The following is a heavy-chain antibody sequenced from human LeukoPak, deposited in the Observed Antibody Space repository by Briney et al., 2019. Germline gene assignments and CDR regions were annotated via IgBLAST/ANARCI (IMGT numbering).Heavy chain of an antibody. V-gene: IGHV4-59*01. CDR1: GGSLSSYY. CDR2: IYYSGST. CDR3: ASSGSIGSFYYLHH. J-gene: IGHJ1*01. D-gene: IGHD1-26*01. Sequence: SETLSLTCTVSGGSLSSYYWSWVRQAPGKGLEWIGYIYYSGSTNYNPSLKSRFTISVDTSKNQFSLKLSSVTAADTAVYYCASSGSIGSFYYLHHWGQGTLVTVSS.